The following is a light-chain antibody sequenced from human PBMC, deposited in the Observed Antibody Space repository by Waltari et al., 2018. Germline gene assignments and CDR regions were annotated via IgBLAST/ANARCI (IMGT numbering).Light chain of an antibody. CDR3: QQYNNWPPWT. J-gene: IGKJ1*01. CDR2: GAS. Sequence: EIVMTQSPDTLSVSPGESATLSCRASQSVDSNLAWYQQKPGQAPRLLIYGASTRAAGIPARFSGSGSGTEFTLTISSLQSEDFAVYYCQQYNNWPPWTFGQGPRWKSN. V-gene: IGKV3-15*01. CDR1: QSVDSN.